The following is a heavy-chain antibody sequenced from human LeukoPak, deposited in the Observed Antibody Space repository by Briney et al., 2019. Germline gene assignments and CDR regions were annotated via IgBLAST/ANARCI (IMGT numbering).Heavy chain of an antibody. CDR2: INAGNGNT. CDR1: GYTFTSYA. D-gene: IGHD1-26*01. Sequence: ASVKVSCKASGYTFTSYAMHWVRQAPGQRLEWMGWINAGNGNTKYSQKFQGRVTITRDTSASTAYMELSSLRSEDTAVYYCAREEVGATTGVDYWGQGTLVTVSS. CDR3: AREEVGATTGVDY. V-gene: IGHV1-3*01. J-gene: IGHJ4*02.